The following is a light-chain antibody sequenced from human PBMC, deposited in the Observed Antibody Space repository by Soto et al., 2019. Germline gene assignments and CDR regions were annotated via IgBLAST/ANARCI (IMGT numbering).Light chain of an antibody. Sequence: DIQMTKSPYTLPASVVDRVSITWLASQSISNWLAWYQQKPGTAPKVLIYHASNLQSGVPSRFSGSGSGTEFTLTISSLQPEDFATYYCQQLNSYPLTFGQGTRLEIK. J-gene: IGKJ5*01. V-gene: IGKV1-5*01. CDR1: QSISNW. CDR2: HAS. CDR3: QQLNSYPLT.